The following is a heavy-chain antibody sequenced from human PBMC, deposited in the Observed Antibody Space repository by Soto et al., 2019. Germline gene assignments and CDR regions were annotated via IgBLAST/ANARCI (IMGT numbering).Heavy chain of an antibody. Sequence: GGSLRLSCAASGSAFSSYAMHWVRRAPGKGLEWVAVISYDASNKYYADSVKGRFTISRDNSKKTMYLQMSSLRAEDTAVYYCARPFSSGWYGDFDYWGQGTLVTVSS. CDR2: ISYDASNK. CDR1: GSAFSSYA. CDR3: ARPFSSGWYGDFDY. J-gene: IGHJ4*02. V-gene: IGHV3-30-3*01. D-gene: IGHD6-19*01.